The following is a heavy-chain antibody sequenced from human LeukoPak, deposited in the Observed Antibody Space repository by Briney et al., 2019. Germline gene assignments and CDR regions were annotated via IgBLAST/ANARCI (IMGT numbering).Heavy chain of an antibody. CDR2: ISAYNGNT. D-gene: IGHD4-17*01. J-gene: IGHJ4*02. V-gene: IGHV1-18*04. CDR1: GYTFTSYG. Sequence: ASVKVSCKASGYTFTSYGISSVRQAPGQGREWMGGISAYNGNTNYAQKLQGRVTMTTDTSTSTAYMELRSLRSDDTAVYYCARFPFTTVTTEFFDYWGQGTLVTVSS. CDR3: ARFPFTTVTTEFFDY.